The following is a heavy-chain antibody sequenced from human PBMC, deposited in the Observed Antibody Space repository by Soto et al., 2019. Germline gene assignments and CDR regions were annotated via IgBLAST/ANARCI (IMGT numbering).Heavy chain of an antibody. D-gene: IGHD1-26*01. V-gene: IGHV1-2*04. CDR2: INPNSGGT. CDR1: GYTFTGYY. J-gene: IGHJ4*02. CDR3: ARGGVGGELLG. Sequence: QVQLVQSGAEVKKPGASVKVSCKASGYTFTGYYMHWVRQAPGQGLEWMGWINPNSGGTNYAQKFRGWAPMTRHTPISTPYMELSGLRSDDPAGYYWARGGVGGELLGWGQGTLVTVSS.